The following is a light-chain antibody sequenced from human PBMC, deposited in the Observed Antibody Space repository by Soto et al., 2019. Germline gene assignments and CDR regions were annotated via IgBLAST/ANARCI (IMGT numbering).Light chain of an antibody. CDR1: QSVSSSY. Sequence: EIVLTQSPGTLSLSPGERATLSCRASQSVSSSYLAWYQRKPGQAPRLLIYGASSRATGIPDRFSGSGSGTDFTLTISRLEPEDFAVYYCQQYGSSLQWTFGQGTKVEIK. J-gene: IGKJ1*01. V-gene: IGKV3-20*01. CDR2: GAS. CDR3: QQYGSSLQWT.